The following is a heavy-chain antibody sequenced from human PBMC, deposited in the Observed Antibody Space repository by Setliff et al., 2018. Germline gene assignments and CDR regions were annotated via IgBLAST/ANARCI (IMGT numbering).Heavy chain of an antibody. V-gene: IGHV3-23*01. Sequence: LSLSCAASGFTFSNYAMSWVRQSPGKGPQWVSNINAGGYNTYYADSVKGRFTISRDNSKNTLYLQVNTLRPEDTAVYYCVKWDSKYVSGSHYMDVWGKGTTVTVSS. J-gene: IGHJ6*03. D-gene: IGHD3-16*01. CDR2: INAGGYNT. CDR3: VKWDSKYVSGSHYMDV. CDR1: GFTFSNYA.